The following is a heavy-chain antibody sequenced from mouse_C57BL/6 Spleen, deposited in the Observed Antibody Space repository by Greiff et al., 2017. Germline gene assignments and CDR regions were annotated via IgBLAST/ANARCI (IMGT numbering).Heavy chain of an antibody. CDR3: ANWDGNWYFDV. V-gene: IGHV1-82*01. J-gene: IGHJ1*03. D-gene: IGHD4-1*01. CDR2: IYPGDGDT. Sequence: VQLQQSGPELVKPGASVKISCKASGYAFSSSWMNWVKQRPGKGLEWIGQIYPGDGDTNYNGKCKGKATLTADKSSSTAYMQLSSLTSEDSAVYFCANWDGNWYFDVWGTGTTVTVSS. CDR1: GYAFSSSW.